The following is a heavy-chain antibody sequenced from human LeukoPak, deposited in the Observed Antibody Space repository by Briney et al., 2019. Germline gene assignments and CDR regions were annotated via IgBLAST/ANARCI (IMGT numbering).Heavy chain of an antibody. D-gene: IGHD3-3*01. J-gene: IGHJ3*02. CDR3: ARDRSKNLTYYDFWSGYYLRGAFDI. CDR2: INPNSGGT. V-gene: IGHV1-2*02. CDR1: GYTFTGYY. Sequence: ASVKVSCKASGYTFTGYYMHWVRQAPGQGLEWMGWINPNSGGTNYAQKFQGRVTMTRDTSISTAYMELSRLRSDDTAVYYCARDRSKNLTYYDFWSGYYLRGAFDIWGQGTMVTVSS.